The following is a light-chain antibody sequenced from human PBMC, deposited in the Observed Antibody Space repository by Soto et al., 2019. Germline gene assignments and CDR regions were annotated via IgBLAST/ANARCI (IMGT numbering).Light chain of an antibody. J-gene: IGKJ1*01. Sequence: IVMKQSRATLSVSTWESATISCLASQRVSSYVAWNQQKPGQAPRLLLYGASARATGVPARFSGSGSGTQFTLTISSLQSEDFAVYYCQQYNNWRQTFGQGTKVDIK. CDR3: QQYNNWRQT. CDR1: QRVSSY. CDR2: GAS. V-gene: IGKV3-15*01.